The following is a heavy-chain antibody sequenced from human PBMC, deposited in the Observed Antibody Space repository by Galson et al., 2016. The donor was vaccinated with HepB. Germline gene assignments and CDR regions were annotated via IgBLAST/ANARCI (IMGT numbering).Heavy chain of an antibody. Sequence: TLSLTCTVSGASISSGDYYWSWIRQPPGKGLEWIGYIYYSDNTYYNPSLKSRLTISLDTSKNLFSLKLSSVTAADTAVYYCARPYGAGTIGAFGVWGQGTMVTVSS. V-gene: IGHV4-30-4*01. CDR2: IYYSDNT. CDR1: GASISSGDYY. CDR3: ARPYGAGTIGAFGV. D-gene: IGHD3-10*01. J-gene: IGHJ3*01.